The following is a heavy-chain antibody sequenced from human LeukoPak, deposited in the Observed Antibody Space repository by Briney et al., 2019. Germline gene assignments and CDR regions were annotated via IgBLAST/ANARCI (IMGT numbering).Heavy chain of an antibody. Sequence: ASVKVSFKASGGTFSSYAISWVRQAPGQGLEWMGWISTYNGNTNYAQKVQGRVTMTTDTSTSTAYMELRSLRSDDTAVYYCARDYSSGWPNFDYWAREPWSPSPQ. CDR2: ISTYNGNT. CDR1: GGTFSSYA. J-gene: IGHJ4*02. CDR3: ARDYSSGWPNFDY. D-gene: IGHD6-19*01. V-gene: IGHV1-18*01.